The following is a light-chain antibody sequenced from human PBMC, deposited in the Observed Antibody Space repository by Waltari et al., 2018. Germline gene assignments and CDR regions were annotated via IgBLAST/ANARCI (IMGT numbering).Light chain of an antibody. J-gene: IGLJ1*01. CDR3: CSYAGSYTYV. CDR1: SSAVGAYNY. CDR2: DVS. Sequence: QSALTQPPSVSGSPGQSVTISCPGTSSAVGAYNYVSWYQQHPGKAPKLMIYDVSKRPSGVPDRFSGSKSGNTASLTISGLQGEDEADYYCCSYAGSYTYVFGTGTKVTVL. V-gene: IGLV2-11*01.